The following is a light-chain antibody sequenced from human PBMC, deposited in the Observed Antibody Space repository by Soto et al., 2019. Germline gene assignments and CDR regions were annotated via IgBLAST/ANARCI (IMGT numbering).Light chain of an antibody. CDR2: EVS. J-gene: IGLJ2*01. Sequence: QSALTQPPSASGSPGQSVTISCTGTSSDVGGYNYVSWYQQHPGKAPKLMIYEVSQRPSGVPDRFSGSKSGNTASLTVSGLQAEDEADYYCSSYAGSKILLFGGGTKLTV. CDR1: SSDVGGYNY. V-gene: IGLV2-8*01. CDR3: SSYAGSKILL.